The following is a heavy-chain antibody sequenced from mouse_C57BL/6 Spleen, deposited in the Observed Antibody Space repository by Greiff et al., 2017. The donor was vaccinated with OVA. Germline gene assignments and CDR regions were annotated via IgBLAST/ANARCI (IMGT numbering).Heavy chain of an antibody. V-gene: IGHV1-5*01. Sequence: VQLQQSGTVLARPGASVKMSCKTSGYTFTSYWMHWVKQRPGQGLEWIGAIYPGNSDTSYNQKFKGKAKLTAVTSASTAYMELSSLTNEDSAVYYCTRGALYDYDGAWFAYWGQGTLVTVSA. D-gene: IGHD2-4*01. CDR1: GYTFTSYW. CDR2: IYPGNSDT. J-gene: IGHJ3*01. CDR3: TRGALYDYDGAWFAY.